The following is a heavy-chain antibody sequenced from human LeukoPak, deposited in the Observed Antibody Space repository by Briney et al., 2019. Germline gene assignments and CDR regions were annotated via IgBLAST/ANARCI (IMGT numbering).Heavy chain of an antibody. CDR3: ARYYDSSGDAFDI. CDR2: ISGSGGST. CDR1: GFTLSSYA. Sequence: GGSLRLSCAASGFTLSSYAMSWVRQAPGKGLEWVSAISGSGGSTYYADSVKGRFTISRDNSKNTLYLQMNSLRAADTAVYYCARYYDSSGDAFDIWGQGTMVTVSS. V-gene: IGHV3-23*01. J-gene: IGHJ3*02. D-gene: IGHD3-22*01.